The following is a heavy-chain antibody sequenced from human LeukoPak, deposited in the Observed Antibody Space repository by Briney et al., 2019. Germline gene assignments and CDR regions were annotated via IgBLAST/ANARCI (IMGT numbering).Heavy chain of an antibody. CDR2: INHSGST. V-gene: IGHV4-34*01. D-gene: IGHD2-2*01. J-gene: IGHJ4*02. CDR3: ARSKDIVVVPASRSFDY. CDR1: GGSFSGYY. Sequence: SETLSLTRAVYGGSFSGYYWSWIRQSPGKGLEWIGEINHSGSTNYNPSLKSRVTISVDTSKNQFSLKLSSVTAADTAVYYCARSKDIVVVPASRSFDYWGQGTLVTVSS.